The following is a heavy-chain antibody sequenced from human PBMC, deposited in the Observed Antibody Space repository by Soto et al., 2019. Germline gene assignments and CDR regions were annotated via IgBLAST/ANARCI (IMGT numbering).Heavy chain of an antibody. CDR2: ISSSGSTI. Sequence: GGSLRLSCAASGFIFSDYYMTWIRQAPGKGLEWVSYISSSGSTIYYADSVKGRFTTSRDNAKNSLYLQMNSLRAEDTAVYYCAVVVTAQFDYWGQGTLVTVSS. D-gene: IGHD2-21*02. CDR3: AVVVTAQFDY. CDR1: GFIFSDYY. V-gene: IGHV3-11*01. J-gene: IGHJ4*02.